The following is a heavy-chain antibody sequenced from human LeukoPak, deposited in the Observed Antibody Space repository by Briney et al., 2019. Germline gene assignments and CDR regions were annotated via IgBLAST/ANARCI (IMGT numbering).Heavy chain of an antibody. J-gene: IGHJ4*02. V-gene: IGHV3-23*01. Sequence: GGSLRLSCAASGFTFSSYAMSWVRQAPGKGLEWVSAISGSGGSTYYADSVKGRFTISRDNSKNTLYLQMNSLRAEDTAVYYCAKGSLSGSDILYFDYWGQGTLVTVSS. CDR2: ISGSGGST. CDR3: AKGSLSGSDILYFDY. D-gene: IGHD3-10*01. CDR1: GFTFSSYA.